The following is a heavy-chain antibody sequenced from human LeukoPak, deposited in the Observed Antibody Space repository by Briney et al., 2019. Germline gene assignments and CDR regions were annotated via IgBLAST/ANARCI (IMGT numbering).Heavy chain of an antibody. CDR3: AKSRGLVHAFDI. CDR1: GFTFSSYA. CDR2: ISGSGGST. J-gene: IGHJ3*02. V-gene: IGHV3-23*01. Sequence: GGSLRLSXAASGFTFSSYAMSWVRQAPGKGLEWVSAISGSGGSTDYADSVKGRFTISRDNSKNTLYLQMNSLRAEDTAVYYCAKSRGLVHAFDIWGQGTMVTVSS. D-gene: IGHD3/OR15-3a*01.